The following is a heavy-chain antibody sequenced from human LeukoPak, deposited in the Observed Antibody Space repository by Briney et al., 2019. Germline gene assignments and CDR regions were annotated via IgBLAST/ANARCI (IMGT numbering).Heavy chain of an antibody. Sequence: SETLSLTCAVSGGSISSFYWSWIRQPPGKGLEWIGYVFYTGDTNSNPSLKSRVTMSLDTSKNQLSLRLTSVTAADTAVYYCARHPFATPFDHWGRGTLVTVSS. D-gene: IGHD2-15*01. J-gene: IGHJ4*02. CDR1: GGSISSFY. V-gene: IGHV4-59*08. CDR3: ARHPFATPFDH. CDR2: VFYTGDT.